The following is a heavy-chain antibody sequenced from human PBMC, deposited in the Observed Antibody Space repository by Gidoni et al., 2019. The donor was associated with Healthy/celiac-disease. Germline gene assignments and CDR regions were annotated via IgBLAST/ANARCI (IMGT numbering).Heavy chain of an antibody. Sequence: QVQLVQSGAEVKKPGSSVKVSCKVSGGTFSSYAISWVRQAPGQGLEWMGGIIPIFGTANYAQKFQGRVTITADESTSTAYMELSSLRSEDTAVYYCARDSEYYYDSRGYFQHWGQGTLVTVSS. J-gene: IGHJ1*01. V-gene: IGHV1-69*01. CDR3: ARDSEYYYDSRGYFQH. CDR1: GGTFSSYA. CDR2: IIPIFGTA. D-gene: IGHD3-22*01.